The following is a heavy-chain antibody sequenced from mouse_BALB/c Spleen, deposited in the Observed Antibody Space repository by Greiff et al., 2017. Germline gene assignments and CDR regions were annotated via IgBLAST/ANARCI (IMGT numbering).Heavy chain of an antibody. CDR3: ARGDYGYPYYAMDY. Sequence: VQLKESGPGLVKPSQSLSLTCTVTGYSITSDYAWNWIRQFPGNKLEWMGYISYSGSTSYNPSLKSRISITRDTSKNQFFLQLNSVTTEDTATYYCARGDYGYPYYAMDYWGQGTSVTVSS. V-gene: IGHV3-2*02. CDR1: GYSITSDYA. J-gene: IGHJ4*01. D-gene: IGHD2-2*01. CDR2: ISYSGST.